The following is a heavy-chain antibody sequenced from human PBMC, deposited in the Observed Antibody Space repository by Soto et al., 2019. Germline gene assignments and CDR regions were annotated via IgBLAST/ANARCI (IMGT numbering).Heavy chain of an antibody. CDR3: ARSVRGSSWYSWYSDY. J-gene: IGHJ4*02. CDR2: INPNSGGT. CDR1: GVAFTCCS. V-gene: IGHV1-2*04. D-gene: IGHD6-13*01. Sequence: SVKASWEECGVAFTCCSMQWLHQAHRQGLEWMGWINPNSGGTNYAQKFQGWVTMTRDTPISTAYMELSRLRSDDTAVYYCARSVRGSSWYSWYSDYWGQGTLVTVSS.